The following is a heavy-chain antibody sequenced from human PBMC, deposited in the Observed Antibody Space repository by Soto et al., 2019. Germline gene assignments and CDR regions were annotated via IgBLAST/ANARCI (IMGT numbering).Heavy chain of an antibody. J-gene: IGHJ5*02. CDR1: GGSISSSNW. CDR3: ARANSSSHLGWFDP. CDR2: IYHSGST. V-gene: IGHV4-4*02. Sequence: SETLSLTCAVSGGSISSSNWWSWVRQPPGKGLEWIGEIYHSGSTNYNPSLKSRVTISVDKSKNQFSLKLSSVTAADTAVYYCARANSSSHLGWFDPWGQGTLVTVSS. D-gene: IGHD6-13*01.